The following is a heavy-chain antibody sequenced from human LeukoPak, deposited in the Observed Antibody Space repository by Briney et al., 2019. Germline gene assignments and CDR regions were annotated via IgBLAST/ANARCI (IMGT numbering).Heavy chain of an antibody. CDR2: MYLSGTT. J-gene: IGHJ4*02. D-gene: IGHD3-22*01. Sequence: PSGTLSLTCTVSGDSINSLDLWSWVRQPPGKGLEWIGEMYLSGTTHSNPSVKSRVTISIDKSKNQFFLNLSSVTAADTAVYYCAGLVGRYSSGLYYYYFDYWGQGTLVTVSS. CDR3: AGLVGRYSSGLYYYYFDY. CDR1: GDSINSLDL. V-gene: IGHV4-4*02.